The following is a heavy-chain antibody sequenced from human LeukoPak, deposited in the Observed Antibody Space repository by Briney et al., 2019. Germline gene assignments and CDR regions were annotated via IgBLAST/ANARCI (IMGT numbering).Heavy chain of an antibody. D-gene: IGHD2-21*02. CDR2: IKRKIDGGTT. Sequence: PGGSLRLSCAVSGSTFANAWMSWVRQAPGKGLEWVSHIKRKIDGGTTDYAAPVKRRFSISRDDSKKTLYLQMNSLKTEDTAVYYCTTETLVTSIRFYWGQGTLVTVSS. J-gene: IGHJ4*02. V-gene: IGHV3-15*01. CDR3: TTETLVTSIRFY. CDR1: GSTFANAW.